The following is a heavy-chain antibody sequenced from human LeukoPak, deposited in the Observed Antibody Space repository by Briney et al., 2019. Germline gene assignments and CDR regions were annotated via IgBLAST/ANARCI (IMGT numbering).Heavy chain of an antibody. CDR3: AMTFSGYDSHYYYYMDV. J-gene: IGHJ6*03. CDR2: IYPGDSDT. Sequence: PGESLKISCKGSGYSFTSYWIGWVRQMPGKGLEWMGIIYPGDSDTRYSPSFQGQVTISADKSISTAYLQWSSLKASDTAMYYCAMTFSGYDSHYYYYMDVWGKGTTVTVSS. D-gene: IGHD5-12*01. CDR1: GYSFTSYW. V-gene: IGHV5-51*03.